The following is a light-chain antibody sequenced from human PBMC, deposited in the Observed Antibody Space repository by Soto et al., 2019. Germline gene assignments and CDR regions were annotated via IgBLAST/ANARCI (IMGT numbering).Light chain of an antibody. J-gene: IGKJ5*01. Sequence: TQSPGTLSLSPGERATLSCRASQSVSSSYLAWYQQKPGQAPRLLIYGASSRATGIPDRFSGSGSGTDFTLTISRLEPEDFAMYYCHQYGISPPVTFGQGTRLEIK. CDR3: HQYGISPPVT. V-gene: IGKV3-20*01. CDR2: GAS. CDR1: QSVSSSY.